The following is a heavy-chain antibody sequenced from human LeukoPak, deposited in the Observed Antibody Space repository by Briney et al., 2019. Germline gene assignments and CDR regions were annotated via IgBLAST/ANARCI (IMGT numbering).Heavy chain of an antibody. D-gene: IGHD6-13*01. J-gene: IGHJ5*02. Sequence: ASVKVSCKASGYTVTGYYMHWVRQAPGQGLEWMGWINPNSGGTNYAQKFQGRVTMTRDTSISTAYMELSRLRSDDTAVYYCARVAYSSSWYGDNWFDPWGQGTLVTVSS. CDR3: ARVAYSSSWYGDNWFDP. CDR2: INPNSGGT. V-gene: IGHV1-2*02. CDR1: GYTVTGYY.